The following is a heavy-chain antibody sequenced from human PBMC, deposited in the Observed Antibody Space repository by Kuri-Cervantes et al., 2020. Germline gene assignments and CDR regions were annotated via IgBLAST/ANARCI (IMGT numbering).Heavy chain of an antibody. CDR2: ISWDGGST. Sequence: GGSLRLSCAASGFTFDDYTMHWVRQAPGKGLEWVSLISWDGGSTYYADSVKGRFTISRDNSKNTLYLQMNSLRAEDTAVYYCAKLLLWFGELLYPWSDFDYWGQGTLVTVSS. J-gene: IGHJ4*02. CDR1: GFTFDDYT. V-gene: IGHV3-43*01. D-gene: IGHD3-10*01. CDR3: AKLLLWFGELLYPWSDFDY.